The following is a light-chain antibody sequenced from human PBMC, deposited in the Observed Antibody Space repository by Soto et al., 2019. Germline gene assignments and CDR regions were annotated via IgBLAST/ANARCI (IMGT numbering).Light chain of an antibody. CDR2: DAS. CDR3: QQFAT. V-gene: IGKV1-13*02. J-gene: IGKJ5*01. Sequence: AIQLTQSPSSLYASVGDRVTITCRASQGISSALAWYQQKPGKAPKLLIYDASSLESGVPSRFSGSGSGTDFTLTISSLQPEDFATYYCQQFATFGQGTRLEIK. CDR1: QGISSA.